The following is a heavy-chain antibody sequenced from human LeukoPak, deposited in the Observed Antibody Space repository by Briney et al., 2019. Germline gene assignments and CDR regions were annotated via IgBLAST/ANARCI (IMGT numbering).Heavy chain of an antibody. CDR2: VSDSGGYT. Sequence: PGGSLRLSCAASGFTFSNYVMSWVRQAPGKGLEWVSSVSDSGGYTYYADSVKGRLTISRDNAKNSLYLQMNSLRAEDTAVYYCARELKNWFDPWGQGTLVTVSS. CDR1: GFTFSNYV. J-gene: IGHJ5*02. V-gene: IGHV3-21*01. CDR3: ARELKNWFDP. D-gene: IGHD2-8*01.